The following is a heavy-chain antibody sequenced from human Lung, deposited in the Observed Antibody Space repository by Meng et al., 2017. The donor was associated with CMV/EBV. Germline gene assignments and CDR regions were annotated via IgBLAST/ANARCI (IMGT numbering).Heavy chain of an antibody. CDR2: FVNYVDT. CDR1: GYTFGSYG. D-gene: IGHD2-15*01. Sequence: QVHLRQSGPEVKKPGASVSVSCKASGYTFGSYGICWVRQAPGQGLEWMGWFVNYVDTYPAPKFQGRVTMTTDTHTNTAFMELRSLTSDDTAVYYCASGTPGRSYCNYWGQGTLVTVSS. J-gene: IGHJ4*02. CDR3: ASGTPGRSYCNY. V-gene: IGHV1-18*01.